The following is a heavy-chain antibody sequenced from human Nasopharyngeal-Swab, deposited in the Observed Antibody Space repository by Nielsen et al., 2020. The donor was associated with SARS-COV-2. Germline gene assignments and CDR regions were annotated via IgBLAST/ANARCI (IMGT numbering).Heavy chain of an antibody. D-gene: IGHD1-26*01. CDR2: IYSGGSST. Sequence: GESLKTSCAASGFTFSSYAMSWVRQAPGKGLEWVSVIYSGGSSTYYADSVKGRFTISRDNSKNTLYLQMNSLRAEDTAVYYCAKETVGALDYWGQGTLVTVSS. CDR1: GFTFSSYA. CDR3: AKETVGALDY. V-gene: IGHV3-23*03. J-gene: IGHJ4*02.